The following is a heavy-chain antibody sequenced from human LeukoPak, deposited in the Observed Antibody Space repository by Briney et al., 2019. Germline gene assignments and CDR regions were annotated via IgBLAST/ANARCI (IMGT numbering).Heavy chain of an antibody. D-gene: IGHD6-13*01. Sequence: GGSLRLSCAASGFTFSSYAVSWVRQAPGKGLEWVLAISGSGGSTYYTDSVKGRFTISRDNSKNTLYLQMNSLRAEDTAVYYCAREYSNYYGMDVWGQGTTVTVSS. CDR1: GFTFSSYA. J-gene: IGHJ6*02. V-gene: IGHV3-23*01. CDR2: ISGSGGST. CDR3: AREYSNYYGMDV.